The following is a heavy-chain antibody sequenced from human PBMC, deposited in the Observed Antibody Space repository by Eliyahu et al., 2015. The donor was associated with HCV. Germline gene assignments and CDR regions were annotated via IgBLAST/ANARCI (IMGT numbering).Heavy chain of an antibody. V-gene: IGHV1-2*04. J-gene: IGHJ6*02. CDR1: GYTFTGYY. Sequence: QVQLVQSGAEVKKPGASVKVSCKASGYTFTGYYMXWGRQAPGQGLEWMGWINPNRGGTNYAQKFQGWVTMTRDTSISTAYMELSRLRSDDTAVYYCARAPHIYCSGGSCYYYYGMDVWGQGTTVTVSS. CDR3: ARAPHIYCSGGSCYYYYGMDV. CDR2: INPNRGGT. D-gene: IGHD2-15*01.